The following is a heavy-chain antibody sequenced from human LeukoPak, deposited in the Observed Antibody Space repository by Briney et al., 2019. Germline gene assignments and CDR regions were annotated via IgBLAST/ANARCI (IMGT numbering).Heavy chain of an antibody. CDR1: GFTFSSYE. J-gene: IGHJ6*04. D-gene: IGHD3-10*02. V-gene: IGHV3-48*03. CDR2: ISSSGSAI. Sequence: GGSLRLSCAASGFTFSSYEMNWVRQAPGKGLEWVSYISSSGSAIYCADSVKGRFTISRDNAKNSLYLQMNSLRAEDTAVYYCAELGITMIGGVWGKGTTVTISS. CDR3: AELGITMIGGV.